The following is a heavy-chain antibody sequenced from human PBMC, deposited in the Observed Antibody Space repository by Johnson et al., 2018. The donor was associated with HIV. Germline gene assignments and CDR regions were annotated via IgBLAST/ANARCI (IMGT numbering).Heavy chain of an antibody. CDR2: ISWNSDNI. Sequence: VQLVESGGGLVQPGRSLRLSCAPSGFTFDDYALHWVRQAPGTGLEWVSGISWNSDNIAYADSVRGRFTIARVNAKNSLHLQMNSLRVEDMAVYYCARENMNWEGFDMWGQGTMVTVSS. D-gene: IGHD7-27*01. CDR1: GFTFDDYA. CDR3: ARENMNWEGFDM. V-gene: IGHV3-9*03. J-gene: IGHJ3*02.